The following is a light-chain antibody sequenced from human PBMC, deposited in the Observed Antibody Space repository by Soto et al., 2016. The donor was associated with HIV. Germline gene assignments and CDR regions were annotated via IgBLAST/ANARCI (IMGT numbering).Light chain of an antibody. J-gene: IGKJ2*01. CDR1: QGISSY. V-gene: IGKV1-8*01. Sequence: AIRMTQSPSSLSASTGDRVTITCRASQGISSYLAWYQQKPGKAPKLLIYAASTLQSGVPSRFSGSGSGTDFTLTISCLQSEDFATYYCQQYYSYPGTFGRGDQAGDQT. CDR3: QQYYSYPGT. CDR2: AAS.